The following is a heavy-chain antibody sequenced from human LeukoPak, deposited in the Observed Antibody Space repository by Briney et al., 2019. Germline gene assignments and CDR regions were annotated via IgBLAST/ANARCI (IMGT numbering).Heavy chain of an antibody. J-gene: IGHJ6*03. CDR1: GFTFDDYA. D-gene: IGHD6-19*01. CDR3: AKDDGYSGGWDTYYYMDV. CDR2: ISGDGGST. V-gene: IGHV3-43*02. Sequence: GGSLRLSCAASGFTFDDYAMHWVRQAPGKGLEWVSLISGDGGSTYYADSVKGRFTISRDNSKNSLYLQMNSLRTEDTALYYCAKDDGYSGGWDTYYYMDVWGKGTTVTVSS.